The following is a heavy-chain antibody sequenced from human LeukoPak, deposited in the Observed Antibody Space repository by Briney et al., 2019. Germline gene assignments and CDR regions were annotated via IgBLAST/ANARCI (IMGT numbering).Heavy chain of an antibody. D-gene: IGHD1-20*01. CDR3: AKDRYNWKLVAPVDY. J-gene: IGHJ4*02. CDR2: ISGSGGST. Sequence: GGSLRLSCAASGFIFSSYAMSWVRQAPGKGLEWVSAISGSGGSTYYADSVKGRFTISRDNSKNTLYLQMNSLRAEDTAVYYCAKDRYNWKLVAPVDYWGQGTLVTVSS. CDR1: GFIFSSYA. V-gene: IGHV3-23*01.